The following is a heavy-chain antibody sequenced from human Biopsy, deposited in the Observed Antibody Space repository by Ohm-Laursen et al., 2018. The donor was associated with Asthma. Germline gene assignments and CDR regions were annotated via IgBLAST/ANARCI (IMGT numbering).Heavy chain of an antibody. CDR3: ARGDSSNWSHYYFDY. CDR2: IYSGGTS. Sequence: SLRLSCSALGFAVSGDYMLWVRQAPGKGLEWVSVIYSGGTSHTADSVRGRFTISRDYSKNTLYLQMHSLRAEDTAVYYCARGDSSNWSHYYFDYWGQGTLVTVSS. V-gene: IGHV3-53*01. J-gene: IGHJ4*02. CDR1: GFAVSGDY. D-gene: IGHD3-22*01.